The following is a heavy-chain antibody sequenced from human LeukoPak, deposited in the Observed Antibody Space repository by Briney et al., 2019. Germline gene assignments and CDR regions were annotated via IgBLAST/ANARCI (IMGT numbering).Heavy chain of an antibody. CDR1: GGSISSYY. D-gene: IGHD3-10*01. CDR3: ARSQDVLLWFGESVNWFDP. V-gene: IGHV4-59*01. J-gene: IGHJ5*02. Sequence: SETLSPTCTVSGGSISSYYWSWTRQPPGKGLEWIGYIYYSGSTNYNPSLKSRVTISVDTSKNQFSLKLSSVTAADTAVYYCARSQDVLLWFGESVNWFDPWGQGTLVTVSS. CDR2: IYYSGST.